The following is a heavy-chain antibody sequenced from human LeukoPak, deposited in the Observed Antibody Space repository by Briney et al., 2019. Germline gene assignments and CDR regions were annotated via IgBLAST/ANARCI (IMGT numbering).Heavy chain of an antibody. CDR2: ISYDGSNK. V-gene: IGHV3-30-3*01. Sequence: GSLRLSCAASGFTFSSYAMHWVRQAPGKGLEWVAVISYDGSNKYYADSVKGRFTISRDNSKNTLYLQMNSLRAEDTAVYYCVRDGEGVAISVNYWFDPWGQGTLVTVSS. CDR3: VRDGEGVAISVNYWFDP. CDR1: GFTFSSYA. D-gene: IGHD3-10*01. J-gene: IGHJ5*02.